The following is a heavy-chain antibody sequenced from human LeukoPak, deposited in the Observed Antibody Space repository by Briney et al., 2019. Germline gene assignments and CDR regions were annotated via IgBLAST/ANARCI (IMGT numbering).Heavy chain of an antibody. CDR2: INPNSGGT. D-gene: IGHD2-21*01. Sequence: ASVKVSCKASGYTFTGYYMHWVRQAPAQGLEWMGRINPNSGGTNYAQKFQGRVTMTRDTSISTAYMELSRLRSDDTAVYYCATYLSAGAEYFQHWGQGTLVTVSS. CDR3: ATYLSAGAEYFQH. J-gene: IGHJ1*01. CDR1: GYTFTGYY. V-gene: IGHV1-2*06.